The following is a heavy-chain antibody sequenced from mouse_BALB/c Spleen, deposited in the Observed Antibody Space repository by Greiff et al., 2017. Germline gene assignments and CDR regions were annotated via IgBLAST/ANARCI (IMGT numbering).Heavy chain of an antibody. CDR2: IYPGSGST. J-gene: IGHJ4*01. D-gene: IGHD2-1*01. CDR3: ARRGLYYSYAMDY. Sequence: VQLVESGPELVKPGASVKMSCKASGYTFTDYVISWVKQRTGQGLEWIGEIYPGSGSTYYNEKFKGKATLTADKSSNTAYMQLSSLTSEDSAVYFCARRGLYYSYAMDYWGQGTSVTVSS. CDR1: GYTFTDYV. V-gene: IGHV1-77*01.